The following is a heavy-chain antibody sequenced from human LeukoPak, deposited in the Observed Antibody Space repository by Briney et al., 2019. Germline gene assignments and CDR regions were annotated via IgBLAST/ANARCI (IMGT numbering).Heavy chain of an antibody. V-gene: IGHV1-18*01. J-gene: IGHJ4*02. CDR3: ARDDCSGGSCYLDY. Sequence: ASVKVSCKASGYTFTSYGISWVRQAPGQGLEWMGWISAYNGNTNYAQKLQGRVTMTTDTSTSTAYMELRSLRSDDTAVCYCARDDCSGGSCYLDYWGQGTLVTVSS. D-gene: IGHD2-15*01. CDR2: ISAYNGNT. CDR1: GYTFTSYG.